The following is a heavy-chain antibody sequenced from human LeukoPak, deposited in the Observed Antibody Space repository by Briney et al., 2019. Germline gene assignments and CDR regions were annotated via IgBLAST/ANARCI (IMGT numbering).Heavy chain of an antibody. J-gene: IGHJ6*02. CDR3: ARDGLGISAAGSPYGMDV. CDR2: VKQDGSEK. D-gene: IGHD6-13*01. CDR1: GFTFSIYW. Sequence: GGSLRLSCAASGFTFSIYWMSWVRQAPGKGLEWVANVKQDGSEKFYVDSVKGRFTISRDNAKNSLYLQMNSLRAEDTAVYYCARDGLGISAAGSPYGMDVWGQGTTVTVSS. V-gene: IGHV3-7*01.